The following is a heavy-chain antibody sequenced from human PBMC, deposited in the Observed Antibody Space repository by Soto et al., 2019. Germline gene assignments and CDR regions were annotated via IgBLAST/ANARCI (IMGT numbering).Heavy chain of an antibody. CDR1: GFTFSIYT. V-gene: IGHV3-23*01. J-gene: IGHJ4*02. D-gene: IGHD1-26*01. CDR2: IYGNGRST. Sequence: EVQLLESGGGVVQPAGSLRLSCAASGFTFSIYTMSWFRQAPGKGLEWVSSIYGNGRSTFYSASVKGRFTISRDNSGNTVYLQMSSLRAEDTAIYYCAKDFTPESLWDIDYWGQGSLVTVSS. CDR3: AKDFTPESLWDIDY.